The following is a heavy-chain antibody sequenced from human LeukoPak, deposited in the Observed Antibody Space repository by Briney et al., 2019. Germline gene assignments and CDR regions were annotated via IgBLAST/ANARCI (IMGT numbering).Heavy chain of an antibody. CDR3: AKAYDFWSGYLIDY. CDR2: ISGSGGST. D-gene: IGHD3-3*01. CDR1: GFTFSSYA. J-gene: IGHJ4*02. Sequence: GGSLRLSRAASGFTFSSYAMSWVRQAPGKGLEWVSAISGSGGSTYYADSVKGRFTISRDNSKNTLYLQMNSLRAEDTAVYYCAKAYDFWSGYLIDYWGQGTLVTVS. V-gene: IGHV3-23*01.